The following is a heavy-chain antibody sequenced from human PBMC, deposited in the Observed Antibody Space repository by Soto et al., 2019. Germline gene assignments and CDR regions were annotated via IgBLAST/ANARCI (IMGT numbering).Heavy chain of an antibody. Sequence: GASVKVSCKASGYTFTSYGISWVRQAPGQGLEWMGWISAYNGNTNYAQKLQGRVTMTRNTSISTAYMELSSLRSEDTAVYYCARGVRFGEFDPWGQGTLVTVS. D-gene: IGHD3-10*01. V-gene: IGHV1-18*01. CDR1: GYTFTSYG. CDR3: ARGVRFGEFDP. CDR2: ISAYNGNT. J-gene: IGHJ5*02.